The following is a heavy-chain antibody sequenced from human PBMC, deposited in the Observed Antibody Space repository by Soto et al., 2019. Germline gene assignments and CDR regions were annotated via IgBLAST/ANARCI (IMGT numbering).Heavy chain of an antibody. Sequence: GGSLRLSCAASGFTFSSYWMSWVRQAPGKGLEWVANIKQDGSEKYYVDSVKGRFTISRDNAKNSLYLQMNSLRAEDTAVYYCAREGPTVNIVARATFYSYYMDVWGKGTTVTVSS. V-gene: IGHV3-7*01. J-gene: IGHJ6*03. CDR3: AREGPTVNIVARATFYSYYMDV. CDR2: IKQDGSEK. D-gene: IGHD5-12*01. CDR1: GFTFSSYW.